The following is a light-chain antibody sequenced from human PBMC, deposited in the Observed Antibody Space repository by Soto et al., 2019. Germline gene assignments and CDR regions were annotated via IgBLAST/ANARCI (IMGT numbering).Light chain of an antibody. CDR3: HQLNSYPYT. Sequence: DIQLTQSPSFLSASVRDRVSITCRASQDISRYLAWYQQKPGKAPKLLIYAASTLQSGVPSRFSGSGSGTELTLTISSLQPEDFGTYFCHQLNSYPYTFGQGTKLEIK. CDR2: AAS. V-gene: IGKV1-9*01. J-gene: IGKJ2*01. CDR1: QDISRY.